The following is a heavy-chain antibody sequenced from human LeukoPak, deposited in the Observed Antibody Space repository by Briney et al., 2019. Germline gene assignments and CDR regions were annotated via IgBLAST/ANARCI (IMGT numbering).Heavy chain of an antibody. CDR2: INPNSGDT. J-gene: IGHJ6*02. D-gene: IGHD2-2*01. CDR3: AKGGTIVEILAGRGGYYYYGMDV. V-gene: IGHV1-2*02. Sequence: ASVKVSCKASGYTFTCYYIHWVRQAPGQGLEWMGWINPNSGDTNSSQKFQGRVSMTRETSIKTAYVELSRLRSDDTAVYYCAKGGTIVEILAGRGGYYYYGMDVWGQGTTVTVSS. CDR1: GYTFTCYY.